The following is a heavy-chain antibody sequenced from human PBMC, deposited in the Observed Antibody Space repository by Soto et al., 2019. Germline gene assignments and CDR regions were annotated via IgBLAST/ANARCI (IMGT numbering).Heavy chain of an antibody. CDR2: IIPIFGTA. CDR3: ASTNYYDSSGYSNY. Sequence: SVKVSCKASGGTFSSYAISWVRQAPGQGLEWMGGIIPIFGTANYAQKFQGRVTITADESTSTAYMELSSLRSEDTAVYYCASTNYYDSSGYSNYWGQGTLVTVSS. J-gene: IGHJ4*02. CDR1: GGTFSSYA. V-gene: IGHV1-69*13. D-gene: IGHD3-22*01.